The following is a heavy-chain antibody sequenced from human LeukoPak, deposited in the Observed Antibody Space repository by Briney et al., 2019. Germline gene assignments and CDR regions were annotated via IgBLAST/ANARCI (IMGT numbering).Heavy chain of an antibody. J-gene: IGHJ6*02. CDR2: INHSGST. Sequence: PGGSLRLSCVASGFTFSDYYMSWIRQPPGKGLEWIGEINHSGSTNYNPSLKSRVTISVDTSKNQFSLKLSSVTAADTAVYYCARAKSTMVRGVHYYGMDVWGQGTTVTVSS. CDR1: GFTFSDYY. V-gene: IGHV4-34*01. D-gene: IGHD3-10*01. CDR3: ARAKSTMVRGVHYYGMDV.